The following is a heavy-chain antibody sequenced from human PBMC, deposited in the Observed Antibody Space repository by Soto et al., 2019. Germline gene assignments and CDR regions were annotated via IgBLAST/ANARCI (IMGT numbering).Heavy chain of an antibody. V-gene: IGHV1-69*01. J-gene: IGHJ4*02. CDR1: GGTFSSHS. CDR3: AREVGYGDFSAALLD. D-gene: IGHD4-17*01. Sequence: VQLMQSGAEVKQPGSSVKVSCKASGGTFSSHSINWVRQAPGQGLEWMGGISTLFGTANYAQNFQGRVTITADQSTSTAYMELNSLRSDDTAVYYWAREVGYGDFSAALLDWGQGTLVTVSS. CDR2: ISTLFGTA.